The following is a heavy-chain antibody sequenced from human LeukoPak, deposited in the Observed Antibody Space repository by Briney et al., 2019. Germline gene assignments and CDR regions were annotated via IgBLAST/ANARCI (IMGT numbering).Heavy chain of an antibody. D-gene: IGHD2-2*01. J-gene: IGHJ4*02. CDR1: GYTFTSYG. CDR3: ARDRIVVPAATFDY. V-gene: IGHV1-18*01. Sequence: ASVKVSCKASGYTFTSYGISWVRQAPGQGPEWMGWISAYNGNTNYAQKLQGRVTMTTDTSTSTAYMELRSLRSDDTAVYYCARDRIVVPAATFDYWGQGTLVTVSS. CDR2: ISAYNGNT.